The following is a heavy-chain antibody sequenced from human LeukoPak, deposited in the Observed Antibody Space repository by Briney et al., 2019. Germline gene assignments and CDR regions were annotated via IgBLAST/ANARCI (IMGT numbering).Heavy chain of an antibody. CDR2: INHSGST. Sequence: SETLSLTCAVYGGSLSGYYWSWIRQPPGKGLEWIGEINHSGSTNYNPSLKSPVTISVDTSKTQFSLKLSSVTAADTAVYYCARGYYYGSASYLPSYYYYYGMDVWGPGTTVTVSS. D-gene: IGHD3-10*01. V-gene: IGHV4-34*01. CDR3: ARGYYYGSASYLPSYYYYYGMDV. J-gene: IGHJ6*02. CDR1: GGSLSGYY.